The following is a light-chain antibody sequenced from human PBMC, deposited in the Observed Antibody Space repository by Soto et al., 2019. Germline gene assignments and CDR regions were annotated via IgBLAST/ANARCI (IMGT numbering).Light chain of an antibody. CDR1: QSISTN. CDR3: QHYNNWPPWT. CDR2: GAS. V-gene: IGKV3-15*01. Sequence: EVVMTQTPATLSVSPGERATLSCRASQSISTNLAWYQQKPGQAPRLLIYGASTRATGIPARFSGSGSGTEFSLTISSPRSEDFAVYYCQHYNNWPPWTFGQGTKVEIK. J-gene: IGKJ1*01.